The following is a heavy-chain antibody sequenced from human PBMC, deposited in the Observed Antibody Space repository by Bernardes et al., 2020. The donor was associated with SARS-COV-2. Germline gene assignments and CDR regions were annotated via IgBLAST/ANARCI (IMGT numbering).Heavy chain of an antibody. CDR1: GFPFSAYT. Sequence: GGSLSLSCAASGFPFSAYTINWVRQGRGKGLEWVSSISSSGSLIYYADSVKGRFTISRDNAKNSVYLQMNSLRVEDTAVYYCVREVSWGQGTLVTVSS. CDR2: ISSSGSLI. V-gene: IGHV3-21*01. J-gene: IGHJ5*02. CDR3: VREVS.